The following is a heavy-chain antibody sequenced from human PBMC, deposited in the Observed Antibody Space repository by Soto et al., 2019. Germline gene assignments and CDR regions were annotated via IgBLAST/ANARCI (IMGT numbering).Heavy chain of an antibody. CDR3: AKHRSGGYAFDI. D-gene: IGHD6-19*01. CDR2: ISSSSSYI. V-gene: IGHV3-21*01. J-gene: IGHJ3*02. Sequence: PGGSLRLSCAASGFTFSSYSMNWVRQAPGKGLEWVSSISSSSSYIYYADSVKGRFTTSRDNAKNSLYLQMNSPRAEDTAVYYCAKHRSGGYAFDIWGQGTMVTVSS. CDR1: GFTFSSYS.